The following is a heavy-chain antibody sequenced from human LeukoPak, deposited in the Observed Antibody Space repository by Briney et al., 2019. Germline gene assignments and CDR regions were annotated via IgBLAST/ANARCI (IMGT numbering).Heavy chain of an antibody. D-gene: IGHD3-10*01. Sequence: SQTLSLTCAISGDSVSSNSAAWNWISQSPSRGLEWMGRTYYRSKWYNDYAVSVKSRITINPDTSKNQFSLQLNSVTPEDTAVYYCARGIGELYYFDYWGQGTLVTVSS. J-gene: IGHJ4*02. CDR2: TYYRSKWYN. CDR3: ARGIGELYYFDY. CDR1: GDSVSSNSAA. V-gene: IGHV6-1*01.